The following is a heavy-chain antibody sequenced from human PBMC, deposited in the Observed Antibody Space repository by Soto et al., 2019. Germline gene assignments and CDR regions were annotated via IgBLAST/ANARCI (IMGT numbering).Heavy chain of an antibody. J-gene: IGHJ5*02. CDR2: TYYRSKWYN. CDR1: GDSVSSNSAA. Sequence: PSQTLSLTCAISGDSVSSNSAAWNWIRQSPSRGLEWLGRTYYRSKWYNDYAVSVKSRITINPDTSKNQFSLQLNSVTPEDTAVYYCARESLILESCSSTSCSNWFDPWGQGTLVTVSS. V-gene: IGHV6-1*01. CDR3: ARESLILESCSSTSCSNWFDP. D-gene: IGHD2-2*01.